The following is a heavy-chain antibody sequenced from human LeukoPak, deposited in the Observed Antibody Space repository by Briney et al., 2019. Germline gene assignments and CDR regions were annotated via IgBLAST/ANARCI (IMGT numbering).Heavy chain of an antibody. J-gene: IGHJ2*01. Sequence: GGSLRLSCAASGFTFSSYAMSWVRQAPGKGLEWVSAISGSGGSTYYADSVKGRFTISRDNSKNTLYLQMNSLRAEDTAVYYCAKEPARTRRYYYDSSGSRNMYFDLWGRGTLVTVSS. V-gene: IGHV3-23*01. D-gene: IGHD3-22*01. CDR3: AKEPARTRRYYYDSSGSRNMYFDL. CDR1: GFTFSSYA. CDR2: ISGSGGST.